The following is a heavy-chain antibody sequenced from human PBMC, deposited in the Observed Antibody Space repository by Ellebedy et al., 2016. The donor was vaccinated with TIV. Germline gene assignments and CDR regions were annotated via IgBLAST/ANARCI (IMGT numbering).Heavy chain of an antibody. CDR1: VFSLTGSD. V-gene: IGHV3-13*01. Sequence: GESLKISCAASVFSLTGSDLHWVRRRRGKGLEWVAASGSAVYTYYPDSVRGRFTISRESAKNSFYLQMNSLTAGDTAVYYCARGGPGGDNRFFGLWGRGTQVTVSS. D-gene: IGHD1-14*01. CDR3: ARGGPGGDNRFFGL. J-gene: IGHJ2*01. CDR2: SGSAVYT.